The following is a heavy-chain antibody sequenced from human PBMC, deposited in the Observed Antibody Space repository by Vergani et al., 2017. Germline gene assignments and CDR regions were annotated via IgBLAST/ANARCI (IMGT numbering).Heavy chain of an antibody. CDR3: ARMIAAAGTEYFDY. J-gene: IGHJ4*02. Sequence: QVQLQESGPGLVKPSETLSLTCTVSGGSINSYYWSWIRQPPGRGLEWIGYIYYSGSTNYNPSLKSRVTISVDTSTNQFSLKLSSVTAADTAVYYCARMIAAAGTEYFDYWGQGTLVTVSS. CDR2: IYYSGST. D-gene: IGHD6-13*01. V-gene: IGHV4-59*01. CDR1: GGSINSYY.